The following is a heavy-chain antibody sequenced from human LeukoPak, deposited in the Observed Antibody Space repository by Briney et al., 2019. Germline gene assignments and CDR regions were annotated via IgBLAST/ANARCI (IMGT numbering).Heavy chain of an antibody. D-gene: IGHD3-10*01. J-gene: IGHJ5*02. Sequence: PGGSLRLSCAASGFTVRSNFMSWVRQAPGKGLEWVSVMHSEGNTHYADSVKGRFTISRDNSKNTLYLQMSSLRAEDTAVYYCARGHYPGSPSWGQGTLVTVSS. V-gene: IGHV3-53*01. CDR3: ARGHYPGSPS. CDR1: GFTVRSNF. CDR2: MHSEGNT.